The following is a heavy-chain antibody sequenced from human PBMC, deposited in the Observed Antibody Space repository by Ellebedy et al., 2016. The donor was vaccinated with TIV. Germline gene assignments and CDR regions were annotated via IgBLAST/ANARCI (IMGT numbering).Heavy chain of an antibody. Sequence: PGGSLRLSCAASGFTFSSYGMHWVRQAPGKGLEWVAVIWYDGSNKYYADSVKGRFTISRDNSKNTLYLQMNSLRAEDTAVYYCARDELLWFGDHLLYYGMDVWGQGTTVTVSS. J-gene: IGHJ6*02. CDR1: GFTFSSYG. CDR2: IWYDGSNK. V-gene: IGHV3-33*01. CDR3: ARDELLWFGDHLLYYGMDV. D-gene: IGHD3-10*01.